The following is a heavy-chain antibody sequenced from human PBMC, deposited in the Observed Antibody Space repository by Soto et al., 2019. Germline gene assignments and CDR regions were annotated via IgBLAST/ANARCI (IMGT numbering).Heavy chain of an antibody. D-gene: IGHD5-18*01. V-gene: IGHV5-51*01. CDR1: GYSFTSYW. Sequence: GESLKISCKGSGYSFTSYWIGWVRQMPGKGLEWMGIIYPGDSDTRYSPSFQGQVTISADKSISTAYLQWSSLKASDTAMYYCAITGSGYSYGYIRNWFDPWGQGTLVTVSS. CDR2: IYPGDSDT. J-gene: IGHJ5*02. CDR3: AITGSGYSYGYIRNWFDP.